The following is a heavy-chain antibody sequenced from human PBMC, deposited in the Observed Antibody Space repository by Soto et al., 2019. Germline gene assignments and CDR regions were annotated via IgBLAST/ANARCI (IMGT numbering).Heavy chain of an antibody. CDR1: GFTFSDYG. J-gene: IGHJ6*02. D-gene: IGHD2-2*01. CDR2: IWYDGSRK. V-gene: IGHV3-33*01. Sequence: GGSLRLSCAVSGFTFSDYGMHWVRQTPGKGLEWVAVIWYDGSRKYYTDSVKGRFTVSRDNSENTLYLQMNSLRAEDTAVYYCARSHCSSSSCYYYGVDVCGQGTTVTVSS. CDR3: ARSHCSSSSCYYYGVDV.